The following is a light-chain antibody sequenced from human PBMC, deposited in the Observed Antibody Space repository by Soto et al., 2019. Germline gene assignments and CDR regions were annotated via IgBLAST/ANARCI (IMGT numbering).Light chain of an antibody. Sequence: EIVLTQSPGILSLSPGERASLSCGASQSITSSFLAWYQLKPGQAPRLLIYGASSRATGIPDRFSGTGSETDFTLTINRLEPEDFAVYYCQQYESSPITFCQGTRLEIK. CDR1: QSITSSF. V-gene: IGKV3-20*01. J-gene: IGKJ5*01. CDR3: QQYESSPIT. CDR2: GAS.